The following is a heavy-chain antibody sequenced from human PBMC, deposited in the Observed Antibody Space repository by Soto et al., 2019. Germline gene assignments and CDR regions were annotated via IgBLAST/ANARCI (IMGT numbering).Heavy chain of an antibody. CDR3: APWFGAFDY. D-gene: IGHD3-10*01. CDR1: GFTFSSYG. V-gene: IGHV3-30*03. J-gene: IGHJ4*02. Sequence: QVQLVESGGGVVQPGRSLRLSCAASGFTFSSYGMHWVRQAPGKGLEWVAVISYDGSNKYYADSVKGRFTIARDNSKNNLYLQMNSLRAEDTAVYYCAPWFGAFDYWGQGTLVTVSS. CDR2: ISYDGSNK.